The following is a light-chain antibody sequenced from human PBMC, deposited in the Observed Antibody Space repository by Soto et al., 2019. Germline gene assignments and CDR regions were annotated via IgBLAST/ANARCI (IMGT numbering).Light chain of an antibody. CDR2: ANS. CDR1: SSNIGAGYD. CDR3: QSYDTSLSGWV. Sequence: QSVLTQPPSVSGAPGQRVTISCTGSSSNIGAGYDVHWYHQVPGTAPKLLIYANSNRPSGVPDRFSGSRSGTSASLAITGLQAEDEADYYCQSYDTSLSGWVFGGGTKLTVL. V-gene: IGLV1-40*01. J-gene: IGLJ3*02.